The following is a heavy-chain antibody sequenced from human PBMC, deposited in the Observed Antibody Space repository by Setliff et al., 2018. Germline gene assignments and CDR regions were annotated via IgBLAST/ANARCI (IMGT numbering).Heavy chain of an antibody. J-gene: IGHJ4*02. D-gene: IGHD3-22*01. V-gene: IGHV1-69*05. CDR3: ARDSRTYYYESSDPHFDY. Sequence: GASVKVSCKASGGTFSNYAISWVRQAPGQGLEWMGGIIPFFGTVDYTQKFQGRVTITTDESTSTAYMELSSLRSEDTAVYYCARDSRTYYYESSDPHFDYWGQGTLVTVSS. CDR2: IIPFFGTV. CDR1: GGTFSNYA.